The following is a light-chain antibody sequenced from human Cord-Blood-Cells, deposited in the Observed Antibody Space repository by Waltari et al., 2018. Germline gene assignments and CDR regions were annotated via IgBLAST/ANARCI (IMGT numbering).Light chain of an antibody. V-gene: IGLV2-23*01. CDR3: CAYAGSSTLV. Sequence: QSALTQPASVSGSPGQSITISCTGTSSDVGSYNLVSWYQQHPGKAPKLMIYEGSKRPSRVYNRFSGSNSGNTASLTISGLQADDEADYYCCAYAGSSTLVFGGGTKLTVL. CDR2: EGS. CDR1: SSDVGSYNL. J-gene: IGLJ2*01.